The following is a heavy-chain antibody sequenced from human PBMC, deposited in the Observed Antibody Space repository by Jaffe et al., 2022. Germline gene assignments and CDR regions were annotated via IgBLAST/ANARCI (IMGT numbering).Heavy chain of an antibody. CDR3: ARWVYSSSSSWFDP. V-gene: IGHV3-7*01. J-gene: IGHJ5*02. Sequence: EVQLVESGGGLVQPGGSLRLSCAASGFTFSSYWMSWVRQAPGKGLEWVANIKQDGSEKYYVDSVKGRFTISRDNAKNSLYLQMNSLRAEDTAVYYCARWVYSSSSSWFDPWGQGTLVTVSS. D-gene: IGHD6-6*01. CDR1: GFTFSSYW. CDR2: IKQDGSEK.